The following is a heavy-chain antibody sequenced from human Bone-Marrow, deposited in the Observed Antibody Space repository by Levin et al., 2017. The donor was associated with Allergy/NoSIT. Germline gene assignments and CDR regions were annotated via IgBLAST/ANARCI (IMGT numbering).Heavy chain of an antibody. V-gene: IGHV3-23*01. J-gene: IGHJ4*02. Sequence: GGSLRLSCAASGFTFSSYAMSWVRQAPGKGLEWVSAISGSGDDTYYADSVKGRFTISRDNSRNTLYLQMNSLRAEDTAVYFCARDRSLEPRGTFDYWGQGTLVTVSS. CDR3: ARDRSLEPRGTFDY. D-gene: IGHD1-14*01. CDR2: ISGSGDDT. CDR1: GFTFSSYA.